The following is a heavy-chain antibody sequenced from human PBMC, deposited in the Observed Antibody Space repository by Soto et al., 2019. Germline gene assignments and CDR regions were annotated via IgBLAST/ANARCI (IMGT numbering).Heavy chain of an antibody. CDR2: INPKSGGT. CDR3: ARGDSTDCSNGVCSFFYNHDMDV. D-gene: IGHD2-8*01. V-gene: IGHV1-2*04. Sequence: ASVKVSCKASGYSFTDYHIYWVRQAPGQGLEWLGRINPKSGGTSTAQKFQGWVTMTTDTSISTASMELTRLTSDDTAIYYCARGDSTDCSNGVCSFFYNHDMDVWGQGTTVTVS. CDR1: GYSFTDYH. J-gene: IGHJ6*02.